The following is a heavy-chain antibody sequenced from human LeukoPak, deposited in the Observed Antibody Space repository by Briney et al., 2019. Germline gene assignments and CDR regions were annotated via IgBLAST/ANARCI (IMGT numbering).Heavy chain of an antibody. V-gene: IGHV1-2*02. Sequence: ASVKVSCKASGYTFTGYYMHWVRQAPGQGLEWMGWINPNSGGTNYAQKFQGRVTMTRDTSISTAYMELSRLRSDDTAVYYCARDPSYGSVGSCYSWFDPWGQGTLVTVSS. CDR3: ARDPSYGSVGSCYSWFDP. D-gene: IGHD2-15*01. CDR1: GYTFTGYY. J-gene: IGHJ5*02. CDR2: INPNSGGT.